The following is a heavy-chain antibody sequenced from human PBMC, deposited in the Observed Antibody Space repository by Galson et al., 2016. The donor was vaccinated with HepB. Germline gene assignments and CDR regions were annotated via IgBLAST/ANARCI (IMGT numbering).Heavy chain of an antibody. CDR3: ARDRQPSRYHGLHV. J-gene: IGHJ6*02. CDR1: GGSISDYY. Sequence: SETLSLTCTVSGGSISDYYWSWIRQPPGKGLEWIGYIYNSGSTNYNPSLKSRVTISIDPPKNQFSLKVSSVTAADTAVDYCARDRQPSRYHGLHVWGQGTTVTVSS. CDR2: IYNSGST. V-gene: IGHV4-59*01. D-gene: IGHD1-14*01.